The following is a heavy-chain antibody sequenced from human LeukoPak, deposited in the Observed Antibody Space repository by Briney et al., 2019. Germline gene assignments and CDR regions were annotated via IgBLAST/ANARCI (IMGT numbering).Heavy chain of an antibody. D-gene: IGHD2-2*01. J-gene: IGHJ6*04. CDR2: IKQDGSEK. CDR1: GFTFSSYW. V-gene: IGHV3-7*01. CDR3: AREGDIVVVPAAPGDV. Sequence: GGSLRLSCAASGFTFSSYWMSWVRQAPGKGLEWVANIKQDGSEKYYVDSVKGRFTISRDNAKNSLYPQMDSLRAEDTAVYYCAREGDIVVVPAAPGDVWGKGTTVTVSS.